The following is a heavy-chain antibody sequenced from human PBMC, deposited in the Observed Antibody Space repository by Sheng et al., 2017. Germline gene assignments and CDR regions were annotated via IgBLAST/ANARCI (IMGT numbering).Heavy chain of an antibody. V-gene: IGHV3-33*01. CDR1: GFTFSSYG. CDR3: ARLGEGAKIGYFDY. D-gene: IGHD1-26*01. Sequence: QVQLVESGGGVVQPGRSLRLSCAASGFTFSSYGMHWVRQAPGKGLEWVAVIWYDGSNKYYADSVKGRFTISRDNSKNTLYLQMNSLRAEDTAVYYCARLGEGAKIGYFDYWGQGTLVT. CDR2: IWYDGSNK. J-gene: IGHJ4*02.